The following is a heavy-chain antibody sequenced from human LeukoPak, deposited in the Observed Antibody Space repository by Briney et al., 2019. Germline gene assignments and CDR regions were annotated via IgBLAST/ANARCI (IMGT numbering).Heavy chain of an antibody. D-gene: IGHD3-9*01. Sequence: PSETLFLTCNVSGDYITTTNYYWAWIRQPPGQGLEWIASVFYSETTYYNPSLKSRVVISMDTSRKQISLRLSSVTATDTAIYYCARRSRLYRHETTGYHDSWGQGTLVTVSS. CDR3: ARRSRLYRHETTGYHDS. CDR1: GDYITTTNYY. J-gene: IGHJ4*02. CDR2: VFYSETT. V-gene: IGHV4-39*01.